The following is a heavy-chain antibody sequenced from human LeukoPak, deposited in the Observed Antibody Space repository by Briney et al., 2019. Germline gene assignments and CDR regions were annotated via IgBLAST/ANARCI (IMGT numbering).Heavy chain of an antibody. J-gene: IGHJ4*02. Sequence: SETLSLPCAVYGGSFSGYYWSWTRQPPGKGREWIGEINHSGSTNYNPSLKSRVTISVDTSKNQFSLKLSSVTAADTAVYYCARGPHQYCSGGSCYQFDYWGQGTLVTVSS. CDR2: INHSGST. CDR1: GGSFSGYY. CDR3: ARGPHQYCSGGSCYQFDY. D-gene: IGHD2-15*01. V-gene: IGHV4-34*01.